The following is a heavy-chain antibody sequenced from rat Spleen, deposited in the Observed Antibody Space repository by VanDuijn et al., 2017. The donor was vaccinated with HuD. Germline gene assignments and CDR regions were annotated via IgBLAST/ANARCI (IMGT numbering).Heavy chain of an antibody. D-gene: IGHD4-6*01. Sequence: QVQLKESGPGLVQPSETLSLTCTVSGFSLTSYSLSWVRQPPGKGLERMGVIWTGGNTAYHSALKSRLSISRDTSKSQVFLKMNSLQTDDTAIYCCTRDFGDYWGQGVMVTVSS. CDR1: GFSLTSYS. CDR3: TRDFGDY. J-gene: IGHJ2*01. V-gene: IGHV2-15*01. CDR2: IWTGGNT.